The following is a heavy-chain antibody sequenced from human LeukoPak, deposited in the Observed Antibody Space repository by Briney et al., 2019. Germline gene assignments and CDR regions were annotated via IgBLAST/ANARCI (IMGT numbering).Heavy chain of an antibody. CDR1: GFIFSRYL. V-gene: IGHV3-7*03. CDR2: INQDGSEK. CDR3: AKESLYDDWDY. D-gene: IGHD4-17*01. J-gene: IGHJ4*02. Sequence: GGSLRLSCAASGFIFSRYLMSWVRQAPGKGLEWVANINQDGSEKFYVDSVKGRFTISRDNAKNSLYLQMNSLRAEDTAIYYCAKESLYDDWDYWGQGTLVTVSS.